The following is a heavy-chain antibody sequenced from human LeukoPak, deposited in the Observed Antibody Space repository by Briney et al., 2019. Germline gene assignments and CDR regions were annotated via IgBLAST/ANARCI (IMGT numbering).Heavy chain of an antibody. Sequence: GSLRPSFAAPGFTFSSYLMSWVRQAPGKGLGGVANIKQDGGEKYYVDSVKGRFTIYRDNAKSSLYLQMNSLRAEDTAVYYCARDGDCSSTSCYTGTIDYWGQGTLVTVSS. CDR3: ARDGDCSSTSCYTGTIDY. CDR2: IKQDGGEK. J-gene: IGHJ4*02. D-gene: IGHD2-2*02. V-gene: IGHV3-7*01. CDR1: GFTFSSYL.